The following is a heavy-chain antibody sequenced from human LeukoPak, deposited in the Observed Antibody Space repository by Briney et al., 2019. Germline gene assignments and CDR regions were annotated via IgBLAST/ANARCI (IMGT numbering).Heavy chain of an antibody. CDR3: ASASSHRTAAGGDY. J-gene: IGHJ4*02. CDR1: GFTFSNYW. D-gene: IGHD6-13*01. Sequence: GGSLRLSCAASGFTFSNYWMHWVRQAPGKGLVWVSGINSDGSSRNYADSVKGRFTISRDNAKNALYLQMNSLRAEDTAVYYCASASSHRTAAGGDYWGQGTLVTVSS. V-gene: IGHV3-74*01. CDR2: INSDGSSR.